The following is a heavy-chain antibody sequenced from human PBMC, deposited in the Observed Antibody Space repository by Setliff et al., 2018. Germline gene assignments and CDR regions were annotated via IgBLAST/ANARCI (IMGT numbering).Heavy chain of an antibody. CDR1: GYTFTTYA. V-gene: IGHV7-4-1*02. CDR2: INTNTGNP. Sequence: ASVKVSCKASGYTFTTYAMGWMRQAPGQGLEWMGWINTNTGNPSYAQGFTGRFVFSLDTSVRTAYLQINSLEAEDSAVYYCGRASRFGTIVYRGDYYMDVWGKGTTVTVSS. CDR3: GRASRFGTIVYRGDYYMDV. D-gene: IGHD3-10*01. J-gene: IGHJ6*03.